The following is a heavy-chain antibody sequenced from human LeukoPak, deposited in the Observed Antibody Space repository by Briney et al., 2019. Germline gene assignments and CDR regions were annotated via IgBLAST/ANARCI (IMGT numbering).Heavy chain of an antibody. D-gene: IGHD2-2*01. Sequence: PGGSLRLSCTASGFSFKTYGMHWVRQPPGKGLEWVAFITYDRGDTYYDDSVKGRFTISRDNSKNTLYLQMNSLRAEDTAVYYCAKGIVVVPAAPDYWGQGTLVTVSS. V-gene: IGHV3-30*02. CDR1: GFSFKTYG. J-gene: IGHJ4*02. CDR3: AKGIVVVPAAPDY. CDR2: ITYDRGDT.